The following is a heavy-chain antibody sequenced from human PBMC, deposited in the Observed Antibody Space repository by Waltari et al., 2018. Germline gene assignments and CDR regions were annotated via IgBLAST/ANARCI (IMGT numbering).Heavy chain of an antibody. CDR2: IGASGTPI. V-gene: IGHV3-48*03. D-gene: IGHD2-21*01. CDR3: VREGRIIHFYFDS. J-gene: IGHJ4*02. CDR1: GFTFSSFE. Sequence: EVQLVESGGALVQPGGSLRLSCEVSGFTFSSFEFNWVRQAPGKGLEGVSYIGASGTPIYYADSVRGRFTISRDNAKNSLYLEMNSLRVEDTALYYCVREGRIIHFYFDSWGQGTLVTVSS.